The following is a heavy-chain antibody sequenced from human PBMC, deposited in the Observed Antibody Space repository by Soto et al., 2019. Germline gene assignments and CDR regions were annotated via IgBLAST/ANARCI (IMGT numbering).Heavy chain of an antibody. D-gene: IGHD5-18*01. CDR1: GFTFSSYA. CDR3: AKDPTTWIQTSHQFDP. V-gene: IGHV3-23*01. CDR2: ISGSGGST. J-gene: IGHJ5*02. Sequence: PGGSLRLSCAASGFTFSSYAMSWVRQAPGKGLEWVSAISGSGGSTYYADSGRGRFTISRDSSRNTRYLQMNTLSAEDTAVYYCAKDPTTWIQTSHQFDPWGQGTLVTVSS.